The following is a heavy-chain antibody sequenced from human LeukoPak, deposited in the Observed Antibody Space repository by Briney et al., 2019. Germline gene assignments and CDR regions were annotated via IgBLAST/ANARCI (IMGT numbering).Heavy chain of an antibody. CDR2: ISNNGGYT. J-gene: IGHJ4*02. D-gene: IGHD3-10*01. CDR3: AKGFRGFDY. V-gene: IGHV3-23*01. CDR1: EFAFSTYA. Sequence: GGSLRLSCAASEFAFSTYAMSWVRQAPGKGLEWVSAISNNGGYTYYADSVKGRFTISRDNSKNTLYLQMNSLRAEDTAVYYCAKGFRGFDYWGQGTLVTVSS.